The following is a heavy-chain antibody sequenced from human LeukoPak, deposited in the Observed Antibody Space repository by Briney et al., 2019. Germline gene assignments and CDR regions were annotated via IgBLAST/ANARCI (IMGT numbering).Heavy chain of an antibody. CDR2: IKRKTEGGTT. CDR3: TASSYCEKNGCQTYFGF. V-gene: IGHV3-15*01. J-gene: IGHJ4*02. D-gene: IGHD2-21*01. CDR1: GFAFKNAW. Sequence: GSLRLSCAASGFAFKNAWMSWVRQAPGKGLEWLGLIKRKTEGGTTDYTAPVRGRFTISRDDSENTLYLQMSSLKTEDTAVYYCTASSYCEKNGCQTYFGFWSQGTLVTVSS.